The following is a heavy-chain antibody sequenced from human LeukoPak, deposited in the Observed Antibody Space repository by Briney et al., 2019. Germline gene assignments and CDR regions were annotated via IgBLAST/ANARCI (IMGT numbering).Heavy chain of an antibody. CDR1: GDSISSNY. J-gene: IGHJ4*02. D-gene: IGHD7-27*01. CDR2: IYNSGST. V-gene: IGHV4-59*12. CDR3: ASRWVLTGEPY. Sequence: SETLSLTCTVSGDSISSNYWSWIRQPPGKGLEWIGYIYNSGSTNYNPSLKSRVTISVDKSKNQFSLKLTSVTAADTAVYYCASRWVLTGEPYWGQGTLVTVSS.